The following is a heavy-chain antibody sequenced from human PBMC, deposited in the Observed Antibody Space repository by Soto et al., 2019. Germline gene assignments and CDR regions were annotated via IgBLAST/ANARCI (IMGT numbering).Heavy chain of an antibody. CDR2: ISYDGSNK. CDR1: GFTFSSYA. CDR3: ARALPYYYGSGSYYFDY. J-gene: IGHJ4*02. Sequence: QVQLVESGGGVVQPGRSLRISCAASGFTFSSYAMHWVRQAPGKGLEWVAVISYDGSNKYYADSVKGRFTISRDNSKNTLYLQMNSLRAEDTAVYYCARALPYYYGSGSYYFDYWGQGTLVTVSS. V-gene: IGHV3-30-3*01. D-gene: IGHD3-10*01.